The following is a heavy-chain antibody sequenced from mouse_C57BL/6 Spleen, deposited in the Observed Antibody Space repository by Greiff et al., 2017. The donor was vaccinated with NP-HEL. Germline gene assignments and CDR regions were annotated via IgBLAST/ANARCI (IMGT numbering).Heavy chain of an antibody. CDR3: ARHEDLDYYGSSYYFDY. D-gene: IGHD1-1*01. CDR2: FYPGSGSI. Sequence: QVQLQQSGAELVKPGASVKLSCKASGYTFTEYTIHWVKQRSGQGLEWIGWFYPGSGSIKYNEKFKDKATLTADKSSSTVYMELSRLTSEDSAVYFCARHEDLDYYGSSYYFDYWGQGNTLTVSS. CDR1: GYTFTEYT. J-gene: IGHJ2*01. V-gene: IGHV1-62-2*01.